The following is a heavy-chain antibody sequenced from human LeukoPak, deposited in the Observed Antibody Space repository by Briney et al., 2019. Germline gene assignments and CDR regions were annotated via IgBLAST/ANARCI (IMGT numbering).Heavy chain of an antibody. CDR3: ARTAYCSSTSCHPPSLDY. J-gene: IGHJ4*02. V-gene: IGHV3-30*03. CDR2: ISYDGSNK. CDR1: GFTFSSYG. Sequence: QPGRSLRLSCAASGFTFSSYGMHWVRQAPGKGLEWVAVISYDGSNKYYADSVKGRFTISRDNSKNTLYLQMNSLRAEDTAVYYCARTAYCSSTSCHPPSLDYWGQGTLVTVSS. D-gene: IGHD2-2*01.